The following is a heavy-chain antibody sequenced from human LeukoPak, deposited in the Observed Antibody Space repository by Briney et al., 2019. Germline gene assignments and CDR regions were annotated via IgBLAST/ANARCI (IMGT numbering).Heavy chain of an antibody. Sequence: GASVKVSCKASGYTFTSYYMHWVRQGPGQGLEWMGIINPSAGSTSYAQKFQGRVTMTRNTSTSTVYMELSSLRSEDTALYYCARDAGNYYNEYYFDYWGQGTLVTVSS. D-gene: IGHD1-26*01. J-gene: IGHJ4*02. CDR3: ARDAGNYYNEYYFDY. CDR2: INPSAGST. V-gene: IGHV1-46*01. CDR1: GYTFTSYY.